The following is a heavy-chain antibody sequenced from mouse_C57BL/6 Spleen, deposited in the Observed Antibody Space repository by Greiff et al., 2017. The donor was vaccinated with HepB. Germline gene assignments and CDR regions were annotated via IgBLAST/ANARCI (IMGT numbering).Heavy chain of an antibody. CDR1: GYTFTDYY. CDR3: ARYYDYDEGFAY. Sequence: EVQLQQSGPELVKPGASVKISCKASGYTFTDYYMNWVKQSHGKSLEWIGDINTNNGGTSYNQKFKGKATLTVDKSSSTAYMQLRSLASEDSAVYYWARYYDYDEGFAYWGQGTLVTVSA. J-gene: IGHJ3*01. CDR2: INTNNGGT. D-gene: IGHD2-4*01. V-gene: IGHV1-26*01.